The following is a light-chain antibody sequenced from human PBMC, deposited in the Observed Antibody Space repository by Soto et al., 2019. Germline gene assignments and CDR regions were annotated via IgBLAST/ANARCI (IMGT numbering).Light chain of an antibody. V-gene: IGKV3-15*01. J-gene: IGKJ3*01. Sequence: EVVMTQSPATLSVSPGERVTLSCRASQSVRDNLAWYQQKPGQPPRLLIYGASTRATGLPARFSGSGSGTDFTLTISSLQSEDFAVYYCQQYHNWPLTFGPGTKVDL. CDR2: GAS. CDR1: QSVRDN. CDR3: QQYHNWPLT.